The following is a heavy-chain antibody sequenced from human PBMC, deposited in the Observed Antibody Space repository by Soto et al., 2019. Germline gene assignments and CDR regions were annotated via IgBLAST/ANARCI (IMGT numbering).Heavy chain of an antibody. CDR2: IYYTGTT. D-gene: IGHD3-22*01. CDR1: GSPISDNY. Sequence: PSETLSLTCTVSGSPISDNYWSWFRQAPGQGLEWVGYIYYTGTTTYNPSVKSRVTISLDTSKSQFSLKLSSVTAADTAVYYCARDAYYDSSGYYSFDYWGQGTLVTVSS. J-gene: IGHJ4*02. V-gene: IGHV4-59*01. CDR3: ARDAYYDSSGYYSFDY.